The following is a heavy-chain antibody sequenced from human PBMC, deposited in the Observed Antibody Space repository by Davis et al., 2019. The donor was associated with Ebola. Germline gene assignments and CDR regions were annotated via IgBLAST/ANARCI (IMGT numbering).Heavy chain of an antibody. D-gene: IGHD4/OR15-4a*01. Sequence: GESLKISCQGSGYSFTNYWIAWVRQMPGKGPEWMAVIYSGDSDTRYSPSFEGQVTISVDRSITTAHLQWSSLKASDAAIYYCARQASLYGAIDYWGQGTLVTVSS. V-gene: IGHV5-51*01. CDR2: IYSGDSDT. CDR1: GYSFTNYW. CDR3: ARQASLYGAIDY. J-gene: IGHJ4*02.